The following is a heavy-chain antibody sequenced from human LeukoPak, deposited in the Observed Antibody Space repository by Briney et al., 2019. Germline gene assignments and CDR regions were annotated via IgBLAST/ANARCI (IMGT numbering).Heavy chain of an antibody. Sequence: GGSLRLSCAAPGFIFDNYAIHCVRHAPGKGLEWVSLISGDGGSTFYADSVRGRFTISRDNTRKSLSLQMSSLRSEDTALYYCARESETSGWYDYWGQGTLVTVSS. J-gene: IGHJ4*02. V-gene: IGHV3-43*02. CDR3: ARESETSGWYDY. D-gene: IGHD6-19*01. CDR2: ISGDGGST. CDR1: GFIFDNYA.